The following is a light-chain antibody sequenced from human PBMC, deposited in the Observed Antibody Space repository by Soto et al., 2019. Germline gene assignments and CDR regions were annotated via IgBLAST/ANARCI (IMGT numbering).Light chain of an antibody. J-gene: IGKJ1*01. CDR1: QGIRSF. CDR3: QQLNSYPRT. CDR2: AAS. V-gene: IGKV1-9*01. Sequence: DIQLTQSPSFLSASVGDRVTITCRASQGIRSFLAWYQQKPGKAPKLLIYAASTLQSGVPSRFSGSGSGTEVALTLSSLQPEDFATYYCQQLNSYPRTFGQGTKVEIK.